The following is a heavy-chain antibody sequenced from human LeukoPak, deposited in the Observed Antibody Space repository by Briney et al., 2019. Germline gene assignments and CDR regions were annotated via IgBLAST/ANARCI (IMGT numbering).Heavy chain of an antibody. Sequence: GGSLRLSCAASGFTFSTFAMHWVRLSPGKGLEWVANIKQDGSEKYYVDSVKGRFTISRDNAKNSLYLQMNSLRDDDTAMYYCARGASGHSSNWNFPYYYYYMDVWGKGTTVTISS. D-gene: IGHD6-13*01. CDR1: GFTFSTFA. CDR2: IKQDGSEK. CDR3: ARGASGHSSNWNFPYYYYYMDV. J-gene: IGHJ6*03. V-gene: IGHV3-7*01.